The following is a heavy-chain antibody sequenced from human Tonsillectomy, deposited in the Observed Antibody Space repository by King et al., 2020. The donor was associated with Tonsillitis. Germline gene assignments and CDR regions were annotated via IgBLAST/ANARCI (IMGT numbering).Heavy chain of an antibody. D-gene: IGHD2-8*02. Sequence: QLVQSGAEVKKPGESLKLSCKGSGYSFTDYWIGWVRQMPGKGLEWMGIIYPDDSDVRYSPSFQGQVTISADKSTSTAYLQWSSLEASDTAMYYCARHVTGGTYFALDHWGQGTLVTVSS. CDR1: GYSFTDYW. CDR2: IYPDDSDV. CDR3: ARHVTGGTYFALDH. V-gene: IGHV5-51*01. J-gene: IGHJ4*02.